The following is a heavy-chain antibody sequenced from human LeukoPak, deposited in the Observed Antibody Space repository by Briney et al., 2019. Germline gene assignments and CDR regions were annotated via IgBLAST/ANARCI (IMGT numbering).Heavy chain of an antibody. CDR2: ISGSCGST. Sequence: HPGGSLRLSCAASGFTFSSYAMSWVRQAPGKGLEWVSAISGSCGSTYHADSVKGRFTISRDNSKNTLYLQMNSLRAEDTAVYYCAKDRSRTAMAANDAFDIWGQGTMVTVSS. V-gene: IGHV3-23*01. D-gene: IGHD5-18*01. CDR1: GFTFSSYA. J-gene: IGHJ3*02. CDR3: AKDRSRTAMAANDAFDI.